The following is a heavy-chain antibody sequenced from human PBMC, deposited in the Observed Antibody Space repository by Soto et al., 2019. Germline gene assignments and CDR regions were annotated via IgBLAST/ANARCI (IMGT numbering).Heavy chain of an antibody. CDR2: ISNSGNTI. CDR1: GFTFGDSY. D-gene: IGHD1-20*01. J-gene: IGHJ6*02. CDR3: ARDIDNRDYYYGLDV. Sequence: NPGGSLRLSCAGSGFTFGDSYMSWIRQAPGKGLEWISYISNSGNTIYVADSMRGRFTISRDNAKNSLFLQMNSLRADDTAVYYCARDIDNRDYYYGLDVWGQGTTVTVSS. V-gene: IGHV3-11*04.